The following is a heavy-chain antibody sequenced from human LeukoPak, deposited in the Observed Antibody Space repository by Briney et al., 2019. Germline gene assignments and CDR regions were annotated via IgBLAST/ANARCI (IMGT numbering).Heavy chain of an antibody. D-gene: IGHD3-22*01. CDR2: ISAYNGNT. CDR3: ARNPTGGKYYYDSSGYYYFDY. V-gene: IGHV1-18*01. J-gene: IGHJ4*02. Sequence: ASVKVSRKASGYTFTSYGISWVRQAPGQGLEWMGWISAYNGNTNYAQKLQGRVTMTTDTSTSTAYMELRSLRSDDTAVYYCARNPTGGKYYYDSSGYYYFDYWGQGTLVTVSS. CDR1: GYTFTSYG.